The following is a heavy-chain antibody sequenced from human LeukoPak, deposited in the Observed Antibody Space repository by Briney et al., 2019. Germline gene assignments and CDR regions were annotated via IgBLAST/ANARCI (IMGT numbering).Heavy chain of an antibody. V-gene: IGHV3-74*01. J-gene: IGHJ5*02. D-gene: IGHD4-17*01. CDR2: INSDGSST. CDR1: GFTFSSYW. Sequence: GGSLGLSCAASGFTFSSYWMHWVRQAPGKGLVWVSRINSDGSSTNYADSVKGRFTISRDNAKNTLYLQMSSLRAEDTAVYYCARGKSDHGDHRKNCFDPWGQGTQVTVSS. CDR3: ARGKSDHGDHRKNCFDP.